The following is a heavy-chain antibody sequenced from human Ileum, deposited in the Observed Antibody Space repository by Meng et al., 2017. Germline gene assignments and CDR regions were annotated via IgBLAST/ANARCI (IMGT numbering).Heavy chain of an antibody. CDR1: GFTYA. Sequence: GGSLRLSCAASGFTYAMSLVRQAPGQGLEWVSGISVSGDSTYYADSVTGRFTISRDKSKNTLYLQMNSLRAEDTALYYCANIRRGNKYVGYDYWGQGTMVTVSS. V-gene: IGHV3-23*01. J-gene: IGHJ4*02. CDR2: ISVSGDST. CDR3: ANIRRGNKYVGYDY. D-gene: IGHD5-18*01.